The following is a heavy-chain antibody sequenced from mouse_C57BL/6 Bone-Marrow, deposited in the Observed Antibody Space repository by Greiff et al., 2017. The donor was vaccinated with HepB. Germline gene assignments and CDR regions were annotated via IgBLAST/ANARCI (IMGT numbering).Heavy chain of an antibody. CDR3: TGIYYYGSSLSYWYFDV. V-gene: IGHV6-3*01. CDR1: GFTFSNYW. J-gene: IGHJ1*03. D-gene: IGHD1-1*01. Sequence: EVKLEESGGGLVQPGGSMKLSCVASGFTFSNYWMNWVRQSPEKGLEWVAQIRLKSDNYATHYAESVKGRFTISRDDSKSSVYLQMNNLRAEDTGIYYGTGIYYYGSSLSYWYFDVWGTGTTVTVSS. CDR2: IRLKSDNYAT.